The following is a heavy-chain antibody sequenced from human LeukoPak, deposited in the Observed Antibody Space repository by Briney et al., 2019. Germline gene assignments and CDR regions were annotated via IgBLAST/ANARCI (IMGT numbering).Heavy chain of an antibody. D-gene: IGHD1-26*01. J-gene: IGHJ4*02. CDR3: AKGGKWDVTPFDY. CDR1: GFTFSHYA. Sequence: PGGSLRLSCAASGFTFSHYAMHWVRQTPGKGLEWVAIISYDGSNKYYADSVKGRFTISRDNSKNTLYLQVNSLRAEDTAVYYCAKGGKWDVTPFDYWGQGTLVTVSS. CDR2: ISYDGSNK. V-gene: IGHV3-30*04.